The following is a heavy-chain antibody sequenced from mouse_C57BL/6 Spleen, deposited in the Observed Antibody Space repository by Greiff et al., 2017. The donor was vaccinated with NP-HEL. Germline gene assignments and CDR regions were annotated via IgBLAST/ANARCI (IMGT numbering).Heavy chain of an antibody. CDR1: GYTFTSYG. CDR2: IYPRSGNT. D-gene: IGHD2-2*01. V-gene: IGHV1-81*01. J-gene: IGHJ4*01. CDR3: ARGGGYGYAMDY. Sequence: VQLVESGAELARPGASVKLSCKASGYTFTSYGISWVKQRTGQGLEWIGEIYPRSGNTYYNEKFKGKATLTADKSSSTAYMELRSLTSEDSAVYFCARGGGYGYAMDYWGQGTSVTVSS.